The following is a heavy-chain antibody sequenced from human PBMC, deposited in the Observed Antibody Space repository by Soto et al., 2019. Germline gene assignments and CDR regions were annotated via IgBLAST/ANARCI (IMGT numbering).Heavy chain of an antibody. CDR1: GYTFTCYY. V-gene: IGHV1-2*02. J-gene: IGHJ4*02. CDR2: INPNSGGT. CDR3: ARDIPPEGLNYYETPAFDY. Sequence: XSVKVSCKASGYTFTCYYTHWVRQAPGQGLEWMGWINPNSGGTNYAQKFQGRVTMTRDTSISTAYMELSRLRSDDTAVYYCARDIPPEGLNYYETPAFDYWGQGTLVTVSS. D-gene: IGHD3-22*01.